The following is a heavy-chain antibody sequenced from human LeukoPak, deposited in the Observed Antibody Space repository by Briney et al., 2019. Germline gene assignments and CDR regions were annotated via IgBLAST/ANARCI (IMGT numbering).Heavy chain of an antibody. V-gene: IGHV1-69*08. Sequence: SVKVSCKASGGTFSSYTISWVRQAPGQGLEWMGRIIPILGRATYAQKFQGRVTITANKSTRTAYVELSSLRSEDTAVYYCARDESHRRILDYWGQGTLVTVSS. D-gene: IGHD2/OR15-2a*01. CDR2: IIPILGRA. CDR1: GGTFSSYT. CDR3: ARDESHRRILDY. J-gene: IGHJ4*02.